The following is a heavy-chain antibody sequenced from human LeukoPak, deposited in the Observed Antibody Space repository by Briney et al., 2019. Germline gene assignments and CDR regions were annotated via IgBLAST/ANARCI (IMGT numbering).Heavy chain of an antibody. J-gene: IGHJ4*02. CDR2: ISYDGSNK. CDR1: GFTFSSYA. CDR3: VRDAMEEYSGYDVVAAS. D-gene: IGHD5-12*01. V-gene: IGHV3-30*04. Sequence: GGSLRLSCAASGFTFSSYAMHWVRQAPGKGLEWVAVISYDGSNKYYADSVKGRFTISRDNSKNTLYLQMNSLRAEDTAVYYCVRDAMEEYSGYDVVAASWGQGTLVTVSS.